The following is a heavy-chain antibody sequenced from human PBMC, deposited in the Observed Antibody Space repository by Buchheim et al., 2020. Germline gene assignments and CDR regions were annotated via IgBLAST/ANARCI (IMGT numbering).Heavy chain of an antibody. CDR2: IYYSGST. CDR3: ARVAYYDILTGYRRRWFDP. CDR1: GGSISSYY. D-gene: IGHD3-9*01. J-gene: IGHJ5*02. V-gene: IGHV4-59*01. Sequence: QVQLQESGPGLVKPSETLSLTCTVSGGSISSYYWSWIRQPPGKGLEWIGYIYYSGSTNYNPSLKSRGTISLDTSKNQFSLKLSSVTAADTAVYYCARVAYYDILTGYRRRWFDPWGQGTL.